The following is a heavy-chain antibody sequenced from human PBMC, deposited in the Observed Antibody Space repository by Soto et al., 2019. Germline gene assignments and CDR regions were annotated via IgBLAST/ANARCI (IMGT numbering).Heavy chain of an antibody. D-gene: IGHD1-7*01. Sequence: ASVKVSCKASGYTFTSYDINLVRQATVQVFEYFVWINPNIFNTCYFKKFQGRFTITMYTSMITSYIELMILISDDTDVYYFERATSGTTTWGQGTMVTVSS. CDR2: INPNIFNT. J-gene: IGHJ3*01. CDR3: ERATSGTTT. V-gene: IGHV1-8*01. CDR1: GYTFTSYD.